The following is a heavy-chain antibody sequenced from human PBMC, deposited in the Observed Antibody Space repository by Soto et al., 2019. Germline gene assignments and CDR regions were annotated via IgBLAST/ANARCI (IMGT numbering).Heavy chain of an antibody. J-gene: IGHJ5*02. D-gene: IGHD4-17*01. Sequence: PSETLSLTCTVSGGSITNHYWSWIRQPPGRGLEWIGYVDVRGSTNYSPSLKSRVTMSVATSGNQFSLKVSSVTAADTAVYYCARDTYGDYVGYFDPWGQGILVTVSS. CDR1: GGSITNHY. V-gene: IGHV4-59*11. CDR2: VDVRGST. CDR3: ARDTYGDYVGYFDP.